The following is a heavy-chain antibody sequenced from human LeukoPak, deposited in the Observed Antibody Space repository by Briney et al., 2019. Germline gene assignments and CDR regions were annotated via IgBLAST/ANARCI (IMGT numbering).Heavy chain of an antibody. CDR3: AKLKQWQPQRYFFEY. CDR1: GFTFTSYA. D-gene: IGHD6-19*01. J-gene: IGHJ4*02. Sequence: GGSLRLSCAASGFTFTSYAMSWVRQAPGKGLEWVATFSGASTTSYADAVKGRVNISRDNSKNILYLQLNSLRAEDTAVYYCAKLKQWQPQRYFFEYWGQGALVTVAS. CDR2: FSGASTT. V-gene: IGHV3-23*01.